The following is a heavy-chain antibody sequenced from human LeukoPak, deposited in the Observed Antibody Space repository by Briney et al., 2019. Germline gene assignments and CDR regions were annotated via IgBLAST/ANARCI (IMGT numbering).Heavy chain of an antibody. CDR2: IYSSGHT. V-gene: IGHV3-53*01. J-gene: IGHJ4*02. D-gene: IGHD3-22*01. Sequence: PGGSLRLSCAASRFTVSANYMNWVRQAPGKGLEWVSVIYSSGHTYYADSVKGRFTISRDNSKNTLYLKMNSLRADDTAVYYCVRDRRHDDSTGYYYVGFDSWGQGTLVTVSS. CDR1: RFTVSANY. CDR3: VRDRRHDDSTGYYYVGFDS.